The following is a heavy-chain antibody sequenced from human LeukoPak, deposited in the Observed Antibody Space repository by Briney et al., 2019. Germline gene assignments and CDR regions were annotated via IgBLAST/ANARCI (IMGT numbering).Heavy chain of an antibody. CDR2: IYYSGST. J-gene: IGHJ3*02. CDR1: GGSISSSSYY. CDR3: ARGSYDFWSGPI. Sequence: KPSETLSLTCTVSGGSISSSSYYWGWIRQPPGKGLEWIGSIYYSGSTYYNPSLKSRVTISVDTSKNQFSLKLSSVTAADTAVYYCARGSYDFWSGPIWGQGTMVTVSS. V-gene: IGHV4-39*01. D-gene: IGHD3-3*01.